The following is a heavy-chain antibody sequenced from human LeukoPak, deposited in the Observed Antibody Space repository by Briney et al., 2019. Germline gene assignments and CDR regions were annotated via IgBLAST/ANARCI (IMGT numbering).Heavy chain of an antibody. J-gene: IGHJ6*02. CDR1: GYTFTSYD. CDR3: ARGSFGSIVGANYGMDV. V-gene: IGHV1-8*01. Sequence: GASVKVSCKASGYTFTSYDINWVRQATGQGLEWMGWMNPNSGNTGYAQKFQGRVTMTRNTSISTAYMELSSLRSEDTAVYYCARGSFGSIVGANYGMDVWGQGTTVTVSS. D-gene: IGHD1-26*01. CDR2: MNPNSGNT.